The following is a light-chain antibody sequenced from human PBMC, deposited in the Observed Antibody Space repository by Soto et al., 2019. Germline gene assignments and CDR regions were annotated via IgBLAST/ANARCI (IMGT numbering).Light chain of an antibody. V-gene: IGLV1-40*01. CDR2: GNN. Sequence: QSVLTQPPSVSGAPGQRVTISCTGSSSNIGARYDVHWYQQHPGAAPKLLIYGNNNRPSGVPDRFSGSKSGASASLAITGLQAEDEADYYCQSYDSSLSGWVFGRGTKLTVL. CDR3: QSYDSSLSGWV. J-gene: IGLJ3*02. CDR1: SSNIGARYD.